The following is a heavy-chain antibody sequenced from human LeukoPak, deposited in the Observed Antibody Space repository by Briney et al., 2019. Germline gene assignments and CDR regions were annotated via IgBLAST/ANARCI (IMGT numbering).Heavy chain of an antibody. CDR2: INHSGST. CDR1: GGSFSGYY. J-gene: IGHJ3*02. CDR3: ARHKDGYNFSAFDI. V-gene: IGHV4-34*01. D-gene: IGHD5-24*01. Sequence: SETLSLTCAVYGGSFSGYYWSWIRQPPGKGLEWIGEINHSGSTNYNPSLKSRVTISVDTSKNQFSLKLSSVTAADTAVYYCARHKDGYNFSAFDIWGQGTMVTVSS.